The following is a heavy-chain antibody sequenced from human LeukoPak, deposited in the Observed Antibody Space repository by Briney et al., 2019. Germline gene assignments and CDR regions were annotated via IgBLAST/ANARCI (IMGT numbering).Heavy chain of an antibody. J-gene: IGHJ4*02. CDR3: ARCGQQQLVGDFDY. Sequence: ASVPVSCKASGYTFTGSYMHWVRQAPGQGLEWMGWTNPNSGGTNYAHKFQGRVTMTRDTSISTAYMERSRLRSDDTAVYYCARCGQQQLVGDFDYWGQGTLVTVSS. V-gene: IGHV1-2*02. CDR1: GYTFTGSY. CDR2: TNPNSGGT. D-gene: IGHD6-13*01.